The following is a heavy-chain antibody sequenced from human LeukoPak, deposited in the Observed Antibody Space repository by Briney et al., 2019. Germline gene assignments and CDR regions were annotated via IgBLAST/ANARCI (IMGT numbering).Heavy chain of an antibody. CDR1: GFTFSCYG. D-gene: IGHD2-21*02. CDR2: ISYDGSNK. V-gene: IGHV3-30*18. CDR3: AKGLCGGDCYTPPFDY. J-gene: IGHJ4*02. Sequence: GRSLRLSCAASGFTFSCYGMHWVRQAPGKGLEWVAVISYDGSNKYYADSVKGRFTISRDNSKNTLYLQMNSLRAEDTAVYYCAKGLCGGDCYTPPFDYWGQGTLVTVSS.